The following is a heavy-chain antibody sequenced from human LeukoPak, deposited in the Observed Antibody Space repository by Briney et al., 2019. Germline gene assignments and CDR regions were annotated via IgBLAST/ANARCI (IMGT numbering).Heavy chain of an antibody. D-gene: IGHD3-3*01. J-gene: IGHJ6*02. CDR2: IYHSGST. CDR1: GGSISSGGYY. CDR3: AVTVGSGYNWYYYYYGMDV. V-gene: IGHV4-30-2*01. Sequence: SETLSLTCTVSGGSISSGGYYWSWIRQPPGKGLEWIGYIYHSGSTYYNPSLKSRVTISVDRSKNQFSLKLSSVTAADTAVYYCAVTVGSGYNWYYYYYGMDVWGQGTTVTVSS.